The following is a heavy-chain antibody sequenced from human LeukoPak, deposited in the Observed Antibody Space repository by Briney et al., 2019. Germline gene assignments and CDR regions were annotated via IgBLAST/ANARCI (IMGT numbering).Heavy chain of an antibody. J-gene: IGHJ5*02. V-gene: IGHV4-31*11. CDR2: IYYSGST. Sequence: SETLSLTCAVYGGSFSGYYWSWIRQHPGKGLEWIGYIYYSGSTYYNPSLKSRVTISVDTSKNQFSLKLSSVTAADTAVYYCARTGIAAAGTPNWFDPWGQGTLVTVSS. CDR1: GGSFSGYY. D-gene: IGHD6-13*01. CDR3: ARTGIAAAGTPNWFDP.